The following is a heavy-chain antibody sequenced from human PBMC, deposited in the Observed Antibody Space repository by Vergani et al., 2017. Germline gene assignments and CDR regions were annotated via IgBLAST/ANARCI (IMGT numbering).Heavy chain of an antibody. CDR3: ANDLGIGRVGATVGYFQH. D-gene: IGHD1-26*01. V-gene: IGHV3-23*01. CDR2: ISGSGGST. CDR1: GFTFSSYA. Sequence: EVQLLESGGGLVQPGGSLRLSCAASGFTFSSYAMSWVRQAPGKGLEWVSAISGSGGSTYYADSVKGRFTISRDNSKNTLSMQMNSLRAEDTAVYYCANDLGIGRVGATVGYFQHWGQGTLVTVSS. J-gene: IGHJ1*01.